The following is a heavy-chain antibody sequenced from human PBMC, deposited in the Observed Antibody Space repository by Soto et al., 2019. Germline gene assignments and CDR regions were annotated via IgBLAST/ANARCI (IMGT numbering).Heavy chain of an antibody. Sequence: TSETLCLTCTVSGASISSSSYSWGWIRQPPGKGLEWIGNIHHSGSTYYNPSLKSRVTISVDTSKDQFSLKLSSVTAADTAVYYCARHVFTTVVRGFLITFEYYSGMDVWGQGTTVTVSS. CDR1: GASISSSSYS. CDR2: IHHSGST. V-gene: IGHV4-39*01. D-gene: IGHD3-10*01. CDR3: ARHVFTTVVRGFLITFEYYSGMDV. J-gene: IGHJ6*02.